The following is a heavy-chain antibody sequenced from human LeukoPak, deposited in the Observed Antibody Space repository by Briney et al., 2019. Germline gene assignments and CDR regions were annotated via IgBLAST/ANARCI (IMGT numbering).Heavy chain of an antibody. CDR3: AKAPVTTCRGAFCYPFDY. CDR2: ISDTGNT. Sequence: PGGSLRLSCAASGFTLSSYAMSWGRQAPGKGLEWVSAISDTGNTYHADSAKGRFTISRDSSKNTLFLQMNRLRPEDAAVYYCAKAPVTTCRGAFCYPFDYWGLGTLVTVSS. D-gene: IGHD2-15*01. J-gene: IGHJ4*02. CDR1: GFTLSSYA. V-gene: IGHV3-23*01.